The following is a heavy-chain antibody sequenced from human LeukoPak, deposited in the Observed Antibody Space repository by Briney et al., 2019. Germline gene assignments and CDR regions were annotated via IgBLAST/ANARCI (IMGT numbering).Heavy chain of an antibody. D-gene: IGHD3-22*01. Sequence: GGSLRLSCAASGFTFSSYSMNWVRQAPVKGLEWVSYISSSSSTIYYADSVKGRFTISRDNAKNSLYLQMNSLRDEDTAAYYCARDFLHYYDSSGYYGYWGQGTPVTVSS. V-gene: IGHV3-48*02. CDR3: ARDFLHYYDSSGYYGY. CDR2: ISSSSSTI. J-gene: IGHJ4*02. CDR1: GFTFSSYS.